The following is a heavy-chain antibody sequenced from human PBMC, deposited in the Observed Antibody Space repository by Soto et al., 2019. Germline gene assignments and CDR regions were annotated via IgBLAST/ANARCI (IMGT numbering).Heavy chain of an antibody. D-gene: IGHD2-15*01. CDR2: INAGNGNT. J-gene: IGHJ6*03. CDR3: ARGSPKGGTYYYYMDV. CDR1: GYTFTSYA. Sequence: QVQLVQSGAEVKKPGASVKVYCKASGYTFTSYAMHWVRQAPGRRLEWMGWINAGNGNTKYSQKFQGRVTITRDTSASTAYIDLSSLRSENTAVYYCARGSPKGGTYYYYMDVWCKGTTVTVSS. V-gene: IGHV1-3*01.